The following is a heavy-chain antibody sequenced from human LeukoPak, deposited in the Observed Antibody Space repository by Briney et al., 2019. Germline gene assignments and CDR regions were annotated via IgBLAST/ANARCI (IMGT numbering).Heavy chain of an antibody. J-gene: IGHJ4*02. Sequence: GGSLRLSCAASGFTFSNFWIHWVRQAPGERLVWVSRVDTTGNNTIYADSVKGRFTVSRDNAKHTVYLQMNSLRAEDTAVYYCARGNNGFAYGGRGPRVTV. CDR2: VDTTGNNT. CDR1: GFTFSNFW. V-gene: IGHV3-74*01. D-gene: IGHD1/OR15-1a*01. CDR3: ARGNNGFAY.